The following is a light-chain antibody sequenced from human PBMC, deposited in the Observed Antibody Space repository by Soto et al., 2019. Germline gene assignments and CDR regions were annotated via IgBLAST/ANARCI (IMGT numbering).Light chain of an antibody. V-gene: IGKV3-20*01. CDR3: QQYFNSPLT. CDR2: GVS. CDR1: QSVSSNY. J-gene: IGKJ4*02. Sequence: EVVLTQSPGTLSLSPGESATLSCRASQSVSSNYLAWYQQKPGQAPRLLIYGVSTRATGIPDRFSGSGSGTDFSLTISRLEPEDFALYYCQQYFNSPLTFGGGTKVDIK.